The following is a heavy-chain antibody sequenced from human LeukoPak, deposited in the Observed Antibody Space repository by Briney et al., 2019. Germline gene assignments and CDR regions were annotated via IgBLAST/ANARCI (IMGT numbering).Heavy chain of an antibody. Sequence: GASVKVSCKASGYTLTAYYIHWVRQAPGQGLEWMGWINPNTGGTNYAQKFQGGVTMTRDTSISTAYMELSSLRSDDTAVYYCATQPGAAGARGDWFDPWGQGTLVTVSS. CDR3: ATQPGAAGARGDWFDP. V-gene: IGHV1-2*02. CDR1: GYTLTAYY. J-gene: IGHJ5*02. D-gene: IGHD6-13*01. CDR2: INPNTGGT.